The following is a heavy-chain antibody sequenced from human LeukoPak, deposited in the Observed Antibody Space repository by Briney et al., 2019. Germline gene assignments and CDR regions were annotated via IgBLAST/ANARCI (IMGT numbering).Heavy chain of an antibody. Sequence: PGGSLRLSCAASGFTVSSDFMSWVRQAPGKGLEWVSVIYSADTTYYADSVKGRFTISRDNSKNTLYLQMNSLRVEDTAVYYCASLHHDSSGYYLDYWGQGTLVTVSS. D-gene: IGHD3-22*01. V-gene: IGHV3-53*01. CDR1: GFTVSSDF. CDR2: IYSADTT. J-gene: IGHJ4*02. CDR3: ASLHHDSSGYYLDY.